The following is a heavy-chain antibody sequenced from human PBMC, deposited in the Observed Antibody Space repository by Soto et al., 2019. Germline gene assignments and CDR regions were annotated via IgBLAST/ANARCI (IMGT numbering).Heavy chain of an antibody. CDR3: AKDIWDIVVVPAALHFDY. Sequence: GGSLRLSCAASGFTFSSYAMSWVRQAPGKGLEWVSAIRGSGGSTYYADSVKGRFTISRDNSRNTLYLQMNSLRAEDTAVYYCAKDIWDIVVVPAALHFDYWGQGTLVTVSS. J-gene: IGHJ4*02. V-gene: IGHV3-23*01. CDR2: IRGSGGST. CDR1: GFTFSSYA. D-gene: IGHD2-2*01.